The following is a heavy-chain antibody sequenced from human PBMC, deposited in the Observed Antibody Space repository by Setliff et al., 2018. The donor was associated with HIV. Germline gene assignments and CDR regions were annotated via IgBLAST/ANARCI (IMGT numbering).Heavy chain of an antibody. Sequence: ASVKVSCKASGYTFINYGISWVRQAPGQGLEWMGWISAYNGNTNYAQQLQGRVTMTTDTSTSTAYMELRSLRSDDTAVYYCARDGYYYGSGSYYPYYFYYGMDVWGQGTTVTVSS. V-gene: IGHV1-18*01. CDR3: ARDGYYYGSGSYYPYYFYYGMDV. CDR2: ISAYNGNT. J-gene: IGHJ6*02. D-gene: IGHD3-10*01. CDR1: GYTFINYG.